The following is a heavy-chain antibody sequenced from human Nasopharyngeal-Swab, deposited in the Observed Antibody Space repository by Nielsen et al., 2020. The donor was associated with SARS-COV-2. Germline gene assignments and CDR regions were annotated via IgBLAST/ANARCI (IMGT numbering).Heavy chain of an antibody. CDR2: INPNSGGT. CDR3: ARRYYYYYYGMDV. J-gene: IGHJ6*02. V-gene: IGHV1-2*06. CDR1: GYTFTGYY. Sequence: ASVTVSCNHSGYTFTGYYMHWVRQAPGQGLEWMGRINPNSGGTNYAQKFQGRVTMTRDTSISTAYMELSRLRSDDTAVYYCARRYYYYYYGMDVWGQGTTVTVSS.